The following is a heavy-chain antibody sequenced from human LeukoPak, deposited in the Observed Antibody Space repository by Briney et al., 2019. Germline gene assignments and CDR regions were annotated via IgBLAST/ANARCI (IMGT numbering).Heavy chain of an antibody. V-gene: IGHV3-11*04. CDR1: GGSFSAYY. D-gene: IGHD4-17*01. CDR3: ARDQPFAVTSLYYFDS. J-gene: IGHJ4*02. CDR2: ISSRSSTI. Sequence: LSLTCAVYGGSFSAYYWGWIRQPPGKGLEWVSYISSRSSTIYYADSVKGRFTISRDNAKNSLFLQMNSLRAEDTAVYYCARDQPFAVTSLYYFDSWGQGTLVTVSS.